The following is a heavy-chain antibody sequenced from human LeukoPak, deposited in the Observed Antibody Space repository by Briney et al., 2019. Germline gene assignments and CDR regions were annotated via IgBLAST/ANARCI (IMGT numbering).Heavy chain of an antibody. Sequence: GASVKVSCKASGYTFTSYAMHWVRQAPGQRLEWMGWINAGNGNTKYSQKFQGRVTITRDTSASTAYMELSSLRSEDTAMYYCAREYSGSYYGLSPWGQGTLVTVSS. CDR2: INAGNGNT. V-gene: IGHV1-3*01. J-gene: IGHJ4*02. D-gene: IGHD1-26*01. CDR1: GYTFTSYA. CDR3: AREYSGSYYGLSP.